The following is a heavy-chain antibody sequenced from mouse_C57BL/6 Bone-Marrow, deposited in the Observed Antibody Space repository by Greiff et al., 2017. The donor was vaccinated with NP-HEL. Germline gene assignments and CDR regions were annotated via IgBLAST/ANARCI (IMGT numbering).Heavy chain of an antibody. CDR3: TTLPNWEGY. CDR1: GYTFTDYE. CDR2: IDPETGGT. Sequence: QVQLKQSGAELVRPGASVTLSCKASGYTFTDYEMHWVKQTPVHGLEWIGAIDPETGGTAYNQKFKGKAILTADKSSSTAYMELRSLTSEDSAVYYCTTLPNWEGYWGQGTTLTVSS. V-gene: IGHV1-15*01. D-gene: IGHD4-1*01. J-gene: IGHJ2*01.